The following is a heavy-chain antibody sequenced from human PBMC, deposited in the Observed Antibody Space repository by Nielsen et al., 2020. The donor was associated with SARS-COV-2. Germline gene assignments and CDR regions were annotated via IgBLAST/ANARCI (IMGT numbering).Heavy chain of an antibody. Sequence: SETLSLTCNVSGGSISSYYWSWIRQPPGKGLEFIGYIYDNGDTNYNPSLRSRVTISRDTSKNQSSLRLTYVSAADTAIYYCANLKRGRSTWYDVVLDHWGQGILVTVSS. CDR3: ANLKRGRSTWYDVVLDH. CDR1: GGSISSYY. CDR2: IYDNGDT. J-gene: IGHJ4*02. D-gene: IGHD6-13*01. V-gene: IGHV4-59*08.